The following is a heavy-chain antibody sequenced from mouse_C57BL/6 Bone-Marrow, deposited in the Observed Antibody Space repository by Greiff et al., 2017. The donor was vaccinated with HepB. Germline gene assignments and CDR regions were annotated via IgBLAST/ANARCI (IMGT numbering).Heavy chain of an antibody. D-gene: IGHD1-1*01. J-gene: IGHJ3*01. CDR1: GYTFTSYW. CDR3: ATYYGSPWFAY. V-gene: IGHV1-64*01. CDR2: IHPNSGST. Sequence: QVHVKQPGAELVKPGASVKLSCKASGYTFTSYWMHWVKQRPGQGLEWIGMIHPNSGSTNYNEKFKSKATLTVDKSSSTAYMQLSSLTSEDSAVYYCATYYGSPWFAYWGQGTLVTVSA.